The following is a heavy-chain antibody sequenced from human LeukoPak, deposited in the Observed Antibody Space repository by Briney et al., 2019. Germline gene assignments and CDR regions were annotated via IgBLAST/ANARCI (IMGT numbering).Heavy chain of an antibody. CDR1: DDSFSSHY. D-gene: IGHD3-9*01. Sequence: SETLSLTCAVSDDSFSSHYWTWIRQPPGKGLEWIGSIYYSGSTYYNPSLKSRVTISVDTSKNQFSLKLSSVTAADTAVYYCARPHRYFDFDYWGQGTLVTVSS. CDR2: IYYSGST. J-gene: IGHJ4*02. CDR3: ARPHRYFDFDY. V-gene: IGHV4-59*05.